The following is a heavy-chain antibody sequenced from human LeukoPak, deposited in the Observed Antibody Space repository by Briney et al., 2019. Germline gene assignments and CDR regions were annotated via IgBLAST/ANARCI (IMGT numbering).Heavy chain of an antibody. CDR2: INHSGST. Sequence: SSETLSLTCAVYGGSFSGYYWSWIRQPPGKGLEWIGEINHSGSTNYNPSLKSRVTISVDTSKNQFSLKLSSVTAADTAVYYCARPDGYAGSGPIDYWGQGTLVTVSS. D-gene: IGHD5-12*01. CDR1: GGSFSGYY. V-gene: IGHV4-34*01. J-gene: IGHJ4*02. CDR3: ARPDGYAGSGPIDY.